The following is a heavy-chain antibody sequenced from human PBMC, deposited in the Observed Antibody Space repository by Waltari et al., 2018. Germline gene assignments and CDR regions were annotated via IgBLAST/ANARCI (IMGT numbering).Heavy chain of an antibody. J-gene: IGHJ5*02. CDR1: GFTFSSYA. D-gene: IGHD3-9*01. CDR3: AKHPFGGGYFDWFLRGDWFDP. V-gene: IGHV3-23*04. Sequence: EVQLVESGGGLVQPGGSLRLSCAASGFTFSSYAMSWVRQAPGKGLEWVSAISGSGGSTYYADSVKGRFTISRDNSKNTLYLQMNSLRAEDTAVYYCAKHPFGGGYFDWFLRGDWFDPWGQGTLVTVSS. CDR2: ISGSGGST.